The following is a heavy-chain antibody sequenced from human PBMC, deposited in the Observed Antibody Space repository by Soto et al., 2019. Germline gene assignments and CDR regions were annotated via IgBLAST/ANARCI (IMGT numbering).Heavy chain of an antibody. V-gene: IGHV4-4*07. CDR3: ARESRKKYYYGMDV. Sequence: PSETLSLTCTVSGGSITNYYWSWIRQPAGKGLEWIGRMYTKERTNYNLSFKSRVTMSVDTSKNQFSLKLSSVTAADTAVYYCARESRKKYYYGMDVWGQGTTVTVSS. CDR2: MYTKERT. J-gene: IGHJ6*02. CDR1: GGSITNYY.